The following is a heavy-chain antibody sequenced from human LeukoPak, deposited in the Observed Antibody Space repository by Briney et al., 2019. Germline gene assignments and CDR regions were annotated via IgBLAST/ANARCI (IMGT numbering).Heavy chain of an antibody. Sequence: GGSLRLSCAASGFTFSSYSLNWVRQAPGKGLEWVSSISTSSSYIYYADSVKGRFTISRDNAKNSLYLQMNSLRAEDTAVYYCARNGDYDPYYYYYYYMDVWGKGTTVTVSS. CDR1: GFTFSSYS. D-gene: IGHD4-17*01. CDR2: ISTSSSYI. V-gene: IGHV3-21*01. CDR3: ARNGDYDPYYYYYYYMDV. J-gene: IGHJ6*03.